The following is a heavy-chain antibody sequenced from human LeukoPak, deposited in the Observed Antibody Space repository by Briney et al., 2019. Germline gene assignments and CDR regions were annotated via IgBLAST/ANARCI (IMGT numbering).Heavy chain of an antibody. J-gene: IGHJ4*02. CDR1: GFTFSSFE. Sequence: GGSLRLSCAASGFTFSSFEINWVRQAPGKGLEGVSYISSTGNTIYYAESVKGRFTLSRDNAKNSLYLEMNSLRAEDTAVYYCARERIFGDYLDFWGQGTLVTVSS. CDR2: ISSTGNTI. D-gene: IGHD3-10*02. V-gene: IGHV3-48*03. CDR3: ARERIFGDYLDF.